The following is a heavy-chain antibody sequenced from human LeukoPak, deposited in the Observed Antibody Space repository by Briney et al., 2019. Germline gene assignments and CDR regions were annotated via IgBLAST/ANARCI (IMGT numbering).Heavy chain of an antibody. CDR3: ARALSSGNPRHPKYYFDY. Sequence: GGSLRLSCAASGFTFSSYAMHWVRQAPGKGLEWVAVISYDGSNKYYADSVKGRFTISRDNSKNTLYLQMNSLRAEDTAVYYCARALSSGNPRHPKYYFDYWGRGTLVTVSS. CDR2: ISYDGSNK. J-gene: IGHJ4*02. CDR1: GFTFSSYA. V-gene: IGHV3-30-3*01. D-gene: IGHD6-19*01.